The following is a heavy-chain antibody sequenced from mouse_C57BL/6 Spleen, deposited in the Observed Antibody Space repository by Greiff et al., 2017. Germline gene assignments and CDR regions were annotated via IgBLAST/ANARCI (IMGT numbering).Heavy chain of an antibody. D-gene: IGHD1-1*01. Sequence: QVQLQQSGPGLVQPSQSLSITCTVSGFSLTSYGVHWVRQSPGKGLEWLGVIWRGGSTDYNAAFMSRLSITKDNSKSQVFFKMNSLQADDTAIYYCAKNWYYGSSSDWYFDVWGTGTTVTVSS. CDR2: IWRGGST. CDR1: GFSLTSYG. J-gene: IGHJ1*03. CDR3: AKNWYYGSSSDWYFDV. V-gene: IGHV2-5*01.